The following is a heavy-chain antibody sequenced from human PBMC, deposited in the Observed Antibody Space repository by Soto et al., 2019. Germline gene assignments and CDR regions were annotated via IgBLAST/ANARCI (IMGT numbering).Heavy chain of an antibody. D-gene: IGHD5-12*01. CDR3: ARGIRDGYNSDAFDI. V-gene: IGHV1-69*13. CDR2: IIPIFGTA. Sequence: SVKVSCKAPGGTFSSYAISWVRQAPGQGLEWMGGIIPIFGTANYAQKFQGRVTITADESTSTAYMELSSLRSEDTAVYYCARGIRDGYNSDAFDIWGQGTMVTVSS. J-gene: IGHJ3*02. CDR1: GGTFSSYA.